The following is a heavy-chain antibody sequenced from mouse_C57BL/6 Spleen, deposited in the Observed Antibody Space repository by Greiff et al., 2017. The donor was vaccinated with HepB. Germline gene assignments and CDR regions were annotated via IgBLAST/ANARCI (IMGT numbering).Heavy chain of an antibody. D-gene: IGHD3-1*01. Sequence: EVKLVESGPGLVKPSQSLSLTCSVTGYSITSGYYWNWIRQFPGNKLEWMGYISYDGSNNYNPSLKNRISITRDTSKNQFFLKLNSVTTEDTATYYCARGGLTHYAMDYWGQGTSVTVSS. J-gene: IGHJ4*01. CDR2: ISYDGSN. V-gene: IGHV3-6*01. CDR1: GYSITSGYY. CDR3: ARGGLTHYAMDY.